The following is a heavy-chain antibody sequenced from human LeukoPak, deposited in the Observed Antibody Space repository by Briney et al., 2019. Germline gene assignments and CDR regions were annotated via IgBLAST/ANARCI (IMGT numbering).Heavy chain of an antibody. CDR1: GGSISSYY. J-gene: IGHJ6*03. V-gene: IGHV4-59*12. CDR2: IYYSGST. Sequence: PSETLSLTCTVSGGSISSYYWSWIRQPPGKGLEWIGYIYYSGSTNYNPSLKSRVTISVDTSKNQFSLKLTSLTAADTAVYYCARLRLTMDRAIPAYYYYMDVWGNGTTVTVSS. D-gene: IGHD3-10*01. CDR3: ARLRLTMDRAIPAYYYYMDV.